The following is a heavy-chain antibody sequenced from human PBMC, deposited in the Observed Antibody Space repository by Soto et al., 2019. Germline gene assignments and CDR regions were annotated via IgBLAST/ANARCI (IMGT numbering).Heavy chain of an antibody. V-gene: IGHV1-69*06. Sequence: SVKVSCKASGGTFSSYAISWVRQAPGQGFEWMGGIIPIFGTANYAQKFQGRVTITADKSTSTAYMELSSLRSENTAVYYCARTGLGARAVAGRGGDYWGQGTLVTVSS. CDR3: ARTGLGARAVAGRGGDY. CDR1: GGTFSSYA. CDR2: IIPIFGTA. J-gene: IGHJ4*02. D-gene: IGHD6-19*01.